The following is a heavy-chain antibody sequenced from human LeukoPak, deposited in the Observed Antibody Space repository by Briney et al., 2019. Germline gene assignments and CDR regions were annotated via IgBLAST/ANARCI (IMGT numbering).Heavy chain of an antibody. CDR3: ARLRGHIVATMEGDYGDYVGFDY. V-gene: IGHV1-2*02. CDR1: GYTFTGYY. D-gene: IGHD5-12*01. Sequence: GASVKVSCKASGYTFTGYYMHWVRQAPGQGLEWMGWINPNSGGTNYAQKFQGRVTMTRDTSISTAYMELSRLRSDDTAVYYCARLRGHIVATMEGDYGDYVGFDYWGQGTLVTVSS. J-gene: IGHJ4*02. CDR2: INPNSGGT.